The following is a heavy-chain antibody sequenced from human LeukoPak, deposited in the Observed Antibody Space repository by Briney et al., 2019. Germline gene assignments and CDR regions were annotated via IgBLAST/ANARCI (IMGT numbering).Heavy chain of an antibody. CDR1: GVSVSSHY. Sequence: SETLSLTRTVSGVSVSSHYWSWVRQPAGKRLEWVGRIYNSGSTTYNPSLKCRVSISVDKSKNQFSLNLSSVTAADTAVYYCARDRSLGEVENFDYWGQGILVTVSS. CDR3: ARDRSLGEVENFDY. D-gene: IGHD1-26*01. J-gene: IGHJ4*02. CDR2: IYNSGST. V-gene: IGHV4-4*07.